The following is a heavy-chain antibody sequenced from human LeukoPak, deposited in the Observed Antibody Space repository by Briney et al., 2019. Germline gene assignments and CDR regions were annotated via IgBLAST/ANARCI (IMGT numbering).Heavy chain of an antibody. J-gene: IGHJ6*03. V-gene: IGHV1-8*01. CDR3: ARAVAGNIYYYYYNMDV. D-gene: IGHD6-19*01. Sequence: ASVKVSCKASGYTFTSYDINWVRQATGQGLEWMGWMNPNSGNTGYAQKFQGRVTMTRNTSISTAYMELSSLRSEDTAVYYCARAVAGNIYYYYYNMDVWGKGTTVTVSS. CDR1: GYTFTSYD. CDR2: MNPNSGNT.